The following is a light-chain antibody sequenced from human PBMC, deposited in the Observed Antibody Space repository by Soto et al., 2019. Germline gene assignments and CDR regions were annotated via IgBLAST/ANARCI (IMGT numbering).Light chain of an antibody. V-gene: IGLV2-14*01. CDR1: SSDIGDYDY. CDR3: CSYTDIALDVV. J-gene: IGLJ2*01. Sequence: QSVLTQPASVSGSPGQSITISCTGTSSDIGDYDYVSWYQHLPGKAPKLLIFDVTHRPSGVSDRFSGSKSGNTASLTISGVRPEDEADYYCCSYTDIALDVVFGGGTEVTVL. CDR2: DVT.